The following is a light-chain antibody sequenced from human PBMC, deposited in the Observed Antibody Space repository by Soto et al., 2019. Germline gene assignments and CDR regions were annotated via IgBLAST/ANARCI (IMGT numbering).Light chain of an antibody. CDR1: QSVSRY. J-gene: IGKJ4*01. CDR3: QQRSNWPPST. Sequence: EIVFTQSPATLSLSPGERATLSCRASQSVSRYLAWYQQKPGQAPRLLIYDASNRATGIPARFSGSGSGTDFTLTISSLEPEDFAVYYCQQRSNWPPSTFGGGTKVEIK. CDR2: DAS. V-gene: IGKV3-11*01.